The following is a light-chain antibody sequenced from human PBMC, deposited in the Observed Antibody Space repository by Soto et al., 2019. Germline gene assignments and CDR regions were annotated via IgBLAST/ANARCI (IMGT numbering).Light chain of an antibody. CDR1: QSVSSSY. Sequence: EIGLTQSPATLSLSPGERATLSCRASQSVSSSYLAWYQQKPGQAPRLLIYGASSRATGIPDRFSGSGSGTDFTLTISRLEPEDFAVYYCQQYGSSLLTFGGGTKVDIK. CDR2: GAS. V-gene: IGKV3-20*01. CDR3: QQYGSSLLT. J-gene: IGKJ4*01.